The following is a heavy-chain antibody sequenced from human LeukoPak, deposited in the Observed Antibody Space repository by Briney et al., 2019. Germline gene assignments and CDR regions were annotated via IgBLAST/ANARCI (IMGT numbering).Heavy chain of an antibody. J-gene: IGHJ4*02. CDR2: ISSSGSTI. CDR3: ATSNYGDYQSDY. D-gene: IGHD4-17*01. Sequence: PGGSLRLSCAASGFTFSDYYMSWLRQAPGKGLEWVSYISSSGSTIYYADSVKGRFTISRDNAKNSLYLQMNSLRAEDTAVYYCATSNYGDYQSDYWGQGTLVTVSS. CDR1: GFTFSDYY. V-gene: IGHV3-11*04.